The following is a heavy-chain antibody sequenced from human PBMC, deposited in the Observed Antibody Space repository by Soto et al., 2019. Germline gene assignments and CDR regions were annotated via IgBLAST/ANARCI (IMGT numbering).Heavy chain of an antibody. Sequence: SGPTLVKPTQTLTLTCTFSGFSLSTSGVGVGWIRQPPGKALEWLALIYWDDDKRYSPSLKSRLTITKDTSKNQVVLTMTNMDPVDTATYYCAHRRRYCSSTSCYDFDPWGQGTLVTVSS. CDR2: IYWDDDK. CDR1: GFSLSTSGVG. D-gene: IGHD2-2*01. V-gene: IGHV2-5*02. CDR3: AHRRRYCSSTSCYDFDP. J-gene: IGHJ5*02.